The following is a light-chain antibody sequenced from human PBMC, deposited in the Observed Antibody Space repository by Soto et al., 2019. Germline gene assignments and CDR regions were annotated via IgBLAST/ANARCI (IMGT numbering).Light chain of an antibody. CDR1: QSVSSSY. J-gene: IGKJ2*01. V-gene: IGKV3-20*01. CDR2: GAS. Sequence: EIVFTQAPGTLSFSPGERATLSCRASQSVSSSYLAWYQKKPGQAPRLLIYGASNRANGIPDRFSGSGSGTDFTLTISRLEPEDFAVYYCQQYGTSPYTFGQGTKVDIK. CDR3: QQYGTSPYT.